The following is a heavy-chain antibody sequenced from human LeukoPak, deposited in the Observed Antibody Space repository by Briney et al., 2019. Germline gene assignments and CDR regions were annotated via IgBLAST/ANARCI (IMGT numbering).Heavy chain of an antibody. CDR2: ISGSGGRT. CDR1: GFTFSSSG. CDR3: AKDGPSPHIEVADYFDY. D-gene: IGHD2-2*01. V-gene: IGHV3-23*01. Sequence: GGSLRLSCAASGFTFSSSGMIWVRQAPGKGLEWVSAISGSGGRTYHADSVKGRFTISRDNSKNTLYLQMNSLRAEDTAVYYCAKDGPSPHIEVADYFDYWGQGTLVTVSS. J-gene: IGHJ4*02.